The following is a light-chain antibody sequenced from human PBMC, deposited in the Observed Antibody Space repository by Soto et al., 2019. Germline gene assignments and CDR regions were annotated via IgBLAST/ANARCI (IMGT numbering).Light chain of an antibody. CDR2: GAS. J-gene: IGKJ4*01. Sequence: EIVLTQSPGTLSLSPGERATLSCRASQSINSNLAWYQQRPGQAPRLLIYGASTRATGVPARFSGSGSGTEFTLTISSLQSEDFATYYCQHFNNWPPELTFGGGTKGDIK. CDR3: QHFNNWPPELT. CDR1: QSINSN. V-gene: IGKV3-15*01.